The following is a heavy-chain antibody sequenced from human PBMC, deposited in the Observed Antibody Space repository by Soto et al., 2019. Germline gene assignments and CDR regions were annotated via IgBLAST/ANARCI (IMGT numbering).Heavy chain of an antibody. CDR3: ARDQGDYSNYFDY. J-gene: IGHJ4*02. CDR2: IIPILGIA. CDR1: GSTFSRYA. D-gene: IGHD4-4*01. Sequence: GASVKVSCKASGSTFSRYAISWVRQAPCQGLEWMGRIIPILGIANYAQKFQGRVTITADKSTSTAYMELSSLRSEDTAVYYCARDQGDYSNYFDYWGQGTLVTVSS. V-gene: IGHV1-69*04.